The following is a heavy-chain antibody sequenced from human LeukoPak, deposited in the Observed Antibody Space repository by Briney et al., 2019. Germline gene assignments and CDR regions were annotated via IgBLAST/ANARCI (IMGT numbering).Heavy chain of an antibody. D-gene: IGHD3-22*01. V-gene: IGHV1-18*01. CDR1: GYTFTSYG. Sequence: ASVKVSCKASGYTFTSYGISWVRQAPGQGLEWMGWISAYNGNTNYAQKLQGRVTMTTDTSTSTAYMELRSLRSDDTAVYYCARDGVGRYYDSSGYYGDYWGQGTLVTVSS. CDR2: ISAYNGNT. J-gene: IGHJ4*02. CDR3: ARDGVGRYYDSSGYYGDY.